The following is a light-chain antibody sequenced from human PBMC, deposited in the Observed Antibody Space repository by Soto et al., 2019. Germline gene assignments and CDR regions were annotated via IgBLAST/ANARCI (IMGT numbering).Light chain of an antibody. CDR3: QHYNTWPLT. J-gene: IGKJ4*01. Sequence: EVVMTQSPATLSLSPGERATLSCRASQSVRSNLTWYQQEPGQAPRLLIYDASTRATGIPARFSGSGSDTEFTLTISSLQSEDFSVYYCQHYNTWPLTFGGGTRVDMK. CDR1: QSVRSN. CDR2: DAS. V-gene: IGKV3-15*01.